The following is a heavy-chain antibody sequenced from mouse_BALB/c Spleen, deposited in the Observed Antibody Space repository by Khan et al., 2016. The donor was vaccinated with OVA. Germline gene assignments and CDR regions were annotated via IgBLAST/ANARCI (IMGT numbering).Heavy chain of an antibody. Sequence: EVELVESGGDLVKPGGSLKLSCAASGFTFSTYGMSWVRQTPDKRLEWVAALSSGGSYTYYPDSVKGRFIISRENAQNTLYMQMSSLKSEDTAMYYCTRLAYYYNSEGFAYWGQGTLVTVSA. D-gene: IGHD1-1*01. J-gene: IGHJ3*01. V-gene: IGHV5-6*01. CDR3: TRLAYYYNSEGFAY. CDR1: GFTFSTYG. CDR2: LSSGGSYT.